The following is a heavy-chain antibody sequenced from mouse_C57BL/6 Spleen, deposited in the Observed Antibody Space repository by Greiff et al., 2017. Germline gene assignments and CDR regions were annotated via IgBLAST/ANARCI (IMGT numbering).Heavy chain of an antibody. D-gene: IGHD4-1*01. CDR3: ASNWDGYFDY. Sequence: EVQGVESGPGMVKPSQSLSLTCTVTGYSITSGYDWHWIRHFPGNKLEWMGYISYSGSTNYNPSLKSRISITHDTSKNHFFLKLNSVTTEDTATYYCASNWDGYFDYWGQGTTLTVSS. CDR2: ISYSGST. J-gene: IGHJ2*01. CDR1: GYSITSGYD. V-gene: IGHV3-1*01.